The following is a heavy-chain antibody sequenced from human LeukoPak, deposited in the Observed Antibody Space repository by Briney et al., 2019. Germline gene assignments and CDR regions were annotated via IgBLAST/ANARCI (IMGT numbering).Heavy chain of an antibody. CDR3: ARGDILRYFDFGY. CDR2: ISSGGSTI. J-gene: IGHJ4*02. CDR1: GFTFSSYG. Sequence: PGGSLRLSCAASGFTFSSYGMHWVRQAPGEGLEWVSYISSGGSTIYYADSVKGRFTISRDNAKNSLYLQMNSLRAEDTAVYYCARGDILRYFDFGYWGQGTLVTVSS. D-gene: IGHD3-9*01. V-gene: IGHV3-48*01.